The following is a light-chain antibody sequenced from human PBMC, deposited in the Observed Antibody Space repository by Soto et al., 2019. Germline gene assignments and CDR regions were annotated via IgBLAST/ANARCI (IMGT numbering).Light chain of an antibody. CDR3: SSYTTSSTLV. CDR1: SSDVGGYKF. CDR2: EVP. J-gene: IGLJ3*02. Sequence: QSALTQPASVSGSPGQSITIACTGTSSDVGGYKFVSWFQQHPGKAPKLIIYEVPNRPSGVSPRFSGSKSGNTASLTISGLQAQDECDYYCSSYTTSSTLVFGGGTKLTVL. V-gene: IGLV2-14*01.